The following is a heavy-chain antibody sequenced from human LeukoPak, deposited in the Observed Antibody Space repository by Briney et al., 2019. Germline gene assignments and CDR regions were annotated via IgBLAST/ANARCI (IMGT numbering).Heavy chain of an antibody. Sequence: PGGSLGLSCAASGFTFSTYWMSWVRQAPGKGLEWVGNIKQDGSEKHYVESVKGRFTISRDNAKNSLYLQMNSLTAKDTAVYYCARENLYGSGTSFDYWGQGTLVTVSS. CDR2: IKQDGSEK. CDR3: ARENLYGSGTSFDY. J-gene: IGHJ4*02. V-gene: IGHV3-7*01. CDR1: GFTFSTYW. D-gene: IGHD3-10*01.